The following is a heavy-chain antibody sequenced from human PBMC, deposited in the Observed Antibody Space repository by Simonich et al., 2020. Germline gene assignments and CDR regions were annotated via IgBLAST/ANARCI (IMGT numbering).Heavy chain of an antibody. V-gene: IGHV5-51*01. CDR2: INPGDSDT. J-gene: IGHJ3*02. D-gene: IGHD1-1*01. CDR1: GYSFTSDW. Sequence: EVQLVQSGAEVKKPGESLKISCKGSGYSFTSDWIGWVRQMPGQGLEWMGIINPGDSDTKYSPSSQVQVTISADKSISTAYLQWSSLKASDTAMYYCARQLNDFDIWGQGTMVTVSS. CDR3: ARQLNDFDI.